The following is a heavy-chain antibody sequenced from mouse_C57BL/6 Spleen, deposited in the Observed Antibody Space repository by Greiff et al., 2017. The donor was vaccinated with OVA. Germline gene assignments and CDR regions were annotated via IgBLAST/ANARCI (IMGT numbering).Heavy chain of an antibody. CDR1: GFNIKDDY. D-gene: IGHD1-1*01. Sequence: VHVKQSGAELVRPGASVKLSCTASGFNIKDDYMHWVKQRPEQGLEWIGWIDPENGDTEYASKFQGKATITADTSSNTAYLQLSSLTSEDTAVYYCTTWTTEWGQGTTLTVSS. V-gene: IGHV14-4*01. CDR2: IDPENGDT. J-gene: IGHJ2*01. CDR3: TTWTTE.